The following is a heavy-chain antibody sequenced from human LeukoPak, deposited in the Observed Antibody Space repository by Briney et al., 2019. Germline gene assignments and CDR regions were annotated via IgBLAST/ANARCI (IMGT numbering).Heavy chain of an antibody. V-gene: IGHV3-7*01. J-gene: IGHJ4*02. CDR3: ARYARAIDY. Sequence: GGSLRLSCAASGFTFSTSWMTWVRQAPGKGLEWVANIKPDGSEKNYVDSVKGRFTVSRDNAKDSLYLEMNSLRPEDTAVYYCARYARAIDYWGQGTLVTVSS. CDR1: GFTFSTSW. CDR2: IKPDGSEK.